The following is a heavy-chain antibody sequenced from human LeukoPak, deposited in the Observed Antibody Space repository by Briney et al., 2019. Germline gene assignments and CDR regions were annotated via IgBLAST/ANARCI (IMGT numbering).Heavy chain of an antibody. J-gene: IGHJ1*01. CDR1: GFTFSSHW. Sequence: GGSLRLSCADSGFTFSSHWMHWVRQAPGKGLVWVSRIKRDGSSTSYADSVKGRFTISRDNAKNTLYLQMNSLRAEDTAVYYCARDPDSSGYSTFHDWGQGTLVTVSS. CDR2: IKRDGSST. CDR3: ARDPDSSGYSTFHD. V-gene: IGHV3-74*01. D-gene: IGHD3-22*01.